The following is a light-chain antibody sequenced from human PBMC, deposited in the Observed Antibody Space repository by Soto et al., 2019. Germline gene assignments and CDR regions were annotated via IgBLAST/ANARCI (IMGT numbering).Light chain of an antibody. J-gene: IGLJ3*02. Sequence: QSVLTQPASVSGSPGQSITISCTGTNSDIGAYKYVSWYQHQQGKAPKLLIYEVNNRPSGTSNRFSGSKSGNTASLTISGLQTEDVSDYYCNSFAGSNTWVFGGGTKLTVL. CDR1: NSDIGAYKY. CDR3: NSFAGSNTWV. CDR2: EVN. V-gene: IGLV2-14*01.